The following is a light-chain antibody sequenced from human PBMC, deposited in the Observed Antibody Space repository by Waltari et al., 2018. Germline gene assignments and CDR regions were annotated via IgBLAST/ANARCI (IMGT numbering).Light chain of an antibody. V-gene: IGLV1-40*01. CDR1: SSNIGAGYD. CDR3: QSYDSSLSGVL. CDR2: GNN. J-gene: IGLJ2*01. Sequence: QSVLTQPPSVSGAPGQRITISCTGTSSNIGAGYDVHWYLQLPGTAPKLLILGNNNRPSGFPDRFSASKSDTSASLAITGLQAEDEADYYCQSYDSSLSGVLFGGGTKLTVL.